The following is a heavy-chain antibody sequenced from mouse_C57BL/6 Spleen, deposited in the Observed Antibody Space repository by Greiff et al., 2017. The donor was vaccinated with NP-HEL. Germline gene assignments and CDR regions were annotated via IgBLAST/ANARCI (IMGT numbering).Heavy chain of an antibody. J-gene: IGHJ4*01. CDR1: GYTFTDYE. V-gene: IGHV1-15*01. CDR3: TRANAYSSGMDY. D-gene: IGHD3-2*02. Sequence: QVQLQQSGAELVRPGASVTLSCKASGYTFTDYEMHWVKQTPVHGLEWIGAIDPETGGTAYNQKFKGKAILTADKSSSTAYMALRSLTSEDSAVYYCTRANAYSSGMDYWGQGTSVTVSS. CDR2: IDPETGGT.